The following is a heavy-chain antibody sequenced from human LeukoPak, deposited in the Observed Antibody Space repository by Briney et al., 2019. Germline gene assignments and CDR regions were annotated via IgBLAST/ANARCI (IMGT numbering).Heavy chain of an antibody. CDR1: GGSISRGGDY. CDR2: IYDSGST. D-gene: IGHD3-3*01. V-gene: IGHV4-31*03. CDR3: ARDQYDTWSRRGNFDS. Sequence: SETLSLTCTVSGGSISRGGDYWSWIRQHPGKGLEWIGYIYDSGSTYYNPSLKSRVTISADTSKNQFSLKLSSVTAADTAVFYCARDQYDTWSRRGNFDSWGQGTLVIVSS. J-gene: IGHJ4*02.